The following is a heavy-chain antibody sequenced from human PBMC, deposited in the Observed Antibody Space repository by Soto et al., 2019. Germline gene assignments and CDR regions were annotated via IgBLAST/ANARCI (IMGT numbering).Heavy chain of an antibody. CDR1: GFTFISYA. V-gene: IGHV3-23*01. CDR2: ISGSGGST. Sequence: GGSLRLSCAASGFTFISYAMSWVRHAPWKGLEWVSAISGSGGSTYYADSVKGRFTISRDNSKNTLYLQMKSLRAEDTGVYYCAKGGLRYKLESPLDYWGEVNLFTDSS. D-gene: IGHD1-20*01. J-gene: IGHJ4*02. CDR3: AKGGLRYKLESPLDY.